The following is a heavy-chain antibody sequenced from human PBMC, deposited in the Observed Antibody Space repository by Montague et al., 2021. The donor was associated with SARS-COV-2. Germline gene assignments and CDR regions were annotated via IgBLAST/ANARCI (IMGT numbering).Heavy chain of an antibody. CDR1: GGSFSGYY. D-gene: IGHD4-23*01. CDR3: ARWDPQTLTLIGLRGKSASDY. CDR2: INHSGTT. V-gene: IGHV4-34*01. J-gene: IGHJ4*02. Sequence: SETLSLTCAVYGGSFSGYYWTWIRQSPGKGLEWIAEINHSGTTNYNFNTSLRSRVTISVDTSQSQFSLKLSSVTAADTGVYYCARWDPQTLTLIGLRGKSASDYWGQRTLVTVSS.